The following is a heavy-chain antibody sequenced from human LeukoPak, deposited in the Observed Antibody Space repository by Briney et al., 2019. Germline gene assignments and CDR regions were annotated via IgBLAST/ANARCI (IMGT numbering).Heavy chain of an antibody. CDR1: GGSISSYY. CDR3: ARWVTTISWYEP. J-gene: IGHJ5*02. Sequence: SETLSPTCTVSGGSISSYYWSWIRQPAGKGLDWIGRIYTSGSTNYNPSLKSRVTMSLDTSKNQFSLKLSSVAAAHPPVYYCARWVTTISWYEPSGHGTLVTVSS. D-gene: IGHD4-17*01. V-gene: IGHV4-4*07. CDR2: IYTSGST.